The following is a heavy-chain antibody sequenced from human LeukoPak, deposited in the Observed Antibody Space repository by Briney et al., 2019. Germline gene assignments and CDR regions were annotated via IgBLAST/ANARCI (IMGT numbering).Heavy chain of an antibody. J-gene: IGHJ6*02. CDR3: ARDWDLAVPGPKAQYGMDV. V-gene: IGHV3-13*04. Sequence: PGGSLILSCAASGFTFSKNDMHWVRQVRGKGLEWASAIGTTGDTYYADSVKGRFTISREDAKNSLYLQMNSLRAGDTAVYYCARDWDLAVPGPKAQYGMDVWGQGTTVTVSS. CDR2: IGTTGDT. D-gene: IGHD6-19*01. CDR1: GFTFSKND.